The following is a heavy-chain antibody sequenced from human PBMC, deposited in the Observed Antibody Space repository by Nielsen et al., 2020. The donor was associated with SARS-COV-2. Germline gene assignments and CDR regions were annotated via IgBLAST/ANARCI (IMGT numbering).Heavy chain of an antibody. D-gene: IGHD3-22*01. CDR1: GFSFTNYV. Sequence: GESLKISCAASGFSFTNYVMSWVRQAPGKGLEWVATISADGIDKYYADSVKGRFTLSRDNSKNTLYLQMNSLRVEDTAVYFCAKDYYDTHAYLPDGFDVWGQGTMVTVS. CDR2: ISADGIDK. J-gene: IGHJ3*01. V-gene: IGHV3-30*18. CDR3: AKDYYDTHAYLPDGFDV.